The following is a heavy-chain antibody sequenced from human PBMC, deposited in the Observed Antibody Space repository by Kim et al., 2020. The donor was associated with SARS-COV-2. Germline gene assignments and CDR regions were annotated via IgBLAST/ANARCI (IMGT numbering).Heavy chain of an antibody. CDR3: ARWVEVAAAGYGDY. D-gene: IGHD6-13*01. J-gene: IGHJ4*02. V-gene: IGHV4-39*01. CDR1: GGSISSSSYY. Sequence: SETLSLTCTVSGGSISSSSYYWGWIRQPPGKGLEWIGSIYYSGSTYYNPSLKSRVTISVDTSKNQFSLKLSSVTAADTAVYYCARWVEVAAAGYGDYWGQGTLVTVSS. CDR2: IYYSGST.